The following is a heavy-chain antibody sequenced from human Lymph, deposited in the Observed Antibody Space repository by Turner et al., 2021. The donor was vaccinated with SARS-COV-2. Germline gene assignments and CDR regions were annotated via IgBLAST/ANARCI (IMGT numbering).Heavy chain of an antibody. CDR2: ISYDGGHK. Sequence: QVQLVESGGGVVPPGRSLRLSCAASGFPFISYGMHWVRQAPGNGLEWVAFISYDGGHKSYADSVKGRFTISRDKSKNTLYLQMISLRAEDTAVYYCAWALYYYYGMDVWGQGTTVTVSS. J-gene: IGHJ6*02. V-gene: IGHV3-30*03. CDR1: GFPFISYG. CDR3: AWALYYYYGMDV.